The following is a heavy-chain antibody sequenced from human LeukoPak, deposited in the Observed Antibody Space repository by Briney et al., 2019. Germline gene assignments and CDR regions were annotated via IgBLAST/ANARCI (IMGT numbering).Heavy chain of an antibody. Sequence: SETLSLTCTVSGGSISSSSYYWSWIRQPPGKGLEWIGEINHSGSTNYNPSLKSRVTISVDTSKNQFSLKLSSVTAADTAVYYCARGIWVKDYYDSSGYYPFDYWGQGTLVTVSS. CDR3: ARGIWVKDYYDSSGYYPFDY. D-gene: IGHD3-22*01. J-gene: IGHJ4*02. CDR1: GGSISSSSYY. CDR2: INHSGST. V-gene: IGHV4-39*07.